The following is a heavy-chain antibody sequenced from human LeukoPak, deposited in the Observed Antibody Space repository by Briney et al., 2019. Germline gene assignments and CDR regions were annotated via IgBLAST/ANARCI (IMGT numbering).Heavy chain of an antibody. CDR3: ANEGFGAYYDILTGQSNERGAFDI. CDR1: GFTFSSYA. Sequence: QPGGSLRLSCAASGFTFSSYAMSWVRQAPGKGLEWVSAISGSGGSTYHADSVKGRFTISRDNSKNTLYLQMNSLRAEDTAVYYCANEGFGAYYDILTGQSNERGAFDIWGQGTMVTVSS. CDR2: ISGSGGST. J-gene: IGHJ3*02. D-gene: IGHD3-9*01. V-gene: IGHV3-23*01.